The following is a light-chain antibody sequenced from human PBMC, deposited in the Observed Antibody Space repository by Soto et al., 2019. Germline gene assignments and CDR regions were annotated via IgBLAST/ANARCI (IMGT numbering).Light chain of an antibody. V-gene: IGLV1-40*01. CDR2: ANS. CDR3: QSYDSSLSGVV. Sequence: QSVLTQPPSVSGAPGQRVTISCTGSSSNIGTHYDVHWYQQLPGTAPKLLIYANSNRPSGVPDRFSGSESGTSASLAITGLQAEDEADYYCQSYDSSLSGVVFGGGTKLTVL. J-gene: IGLJ2*01. CDR1: SSNIGTHYD.